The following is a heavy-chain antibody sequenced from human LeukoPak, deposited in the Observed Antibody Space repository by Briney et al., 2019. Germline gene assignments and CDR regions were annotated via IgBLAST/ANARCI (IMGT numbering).Heavy chain of an antibody. CDR1: GYTFTSYY. J-gene: IGHJ4*02. Sequence: GASVKVSCKASGYTFTSYYMHWVRQAPGQGLERMGWISAQHGQTEYAPNSQDRVTMTTDTYTNTAYMELRSLRSDDTAVYYCAGSLGYCTSNVCYLKYWGQGTLVTVSS. CDR3: AGSLGYCTSNVCYLKY. D-gene: IGHD2-8*01. CDR2: ISAQHGQT. V-gene: IGHV1-18*04.